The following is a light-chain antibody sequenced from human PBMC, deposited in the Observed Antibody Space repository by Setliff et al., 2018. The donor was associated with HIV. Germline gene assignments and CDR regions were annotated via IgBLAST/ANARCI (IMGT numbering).Light chain of an antibody. V-gene: IGLV2-11*01. J-gene: IGLJ1*01. CDR1: SSDVGGYNF. Sequence: QSALTQPRSVSGSPGQSVTISCTGTSSDVGGYNFVSWYQQRPGKAPKLMIYDATKRPSGVPDRFSGSKSGNTASLTISGLQAEDEADYYCCSYAGSHTFVFGTGTKVTVL. CDR3: CSYAGSHTFV. CDR2: DAT.